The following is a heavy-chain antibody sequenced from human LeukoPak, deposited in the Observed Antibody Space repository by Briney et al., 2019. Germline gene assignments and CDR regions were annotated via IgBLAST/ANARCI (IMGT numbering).Heavy chain of an antibody. CDR1: GFTFRDYY. CDR2: ISASGTTI. J-gene: IGHJ4*02. D-gene: IGHD1-14*01. V-gene: IGHV3-11*01. Sequence: GGSLRLSCAASGFTFRDYYMSWIRQSPGKGLEWVLYISASGTTIYYADSVKGRFTISRDNAKNSLYLQMNSLRAEDTAVYYCATVNRYALESWGQGTLVTVSS. CDR3: ATVNRYALES.